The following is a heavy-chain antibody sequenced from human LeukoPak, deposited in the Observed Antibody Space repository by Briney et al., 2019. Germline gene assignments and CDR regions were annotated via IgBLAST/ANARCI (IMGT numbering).Heavy chain of an antibody. CDR2: MLPIFGTA. J-gene: IGHJ4*02. CDR3: ARSYPDGSGTPFDY. CDR1: GGNFRNYG. V-gene: IGHV1-69*13. D-gene: IGHD6-13*01. Sequence: SVKVSCKASGGNFRNYGFHWVRQAPGQGLEWMGGMLPIFGTANYAQKFQGRVTITADESTSTAYMELSSLRSEDTAVYYCARSYPDGSGTPFDYWGQGTLVTVSS.